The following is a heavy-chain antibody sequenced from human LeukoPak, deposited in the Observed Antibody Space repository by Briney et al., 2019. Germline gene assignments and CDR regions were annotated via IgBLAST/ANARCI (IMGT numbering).Heavy chain of an antibody. V-gene: IGHV4-39*07. D-gene: IGHD2-2*01. Sequence: SETLSLTCTVSGGSISSSSYYWGWIRQPPGKGLEWIGSIYYSGSTYYNPSLKSRVTISVDTSKNQFSLKLSSVTAADTAVYYCATASGSVVVPAGDIAARRASYWFDHWGQGTLVTVSS. J-gene: IGHJ5*02. CDR1: GGSISSSSYY. CDR3: ATASGSVVVPAGDIAARRASYWFDH. CDR2: IYYSGST.